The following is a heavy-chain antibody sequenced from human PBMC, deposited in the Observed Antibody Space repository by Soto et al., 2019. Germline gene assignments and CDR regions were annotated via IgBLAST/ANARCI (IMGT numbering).Heavy chain of an antibody. CDR1: GGSISSYY. Sequence: QVQLQESGPGLVKPSETLSLTCTVSGGSISSYYWSWIRQPPGKGLEWIGYIYYSGSTNYNPSLKSRVTISVDTSKNQFSLKLSSVTAADTAVYYCARGLGVPSNWFDHWGQGTLVTVSS. CDR2: IYYSGST. CDR3: ARGLGVPSNWFDH. J-gene: IGHJ5*02. D-gene: IGHD3-16*01. V-gene: IGHV4-59*01.